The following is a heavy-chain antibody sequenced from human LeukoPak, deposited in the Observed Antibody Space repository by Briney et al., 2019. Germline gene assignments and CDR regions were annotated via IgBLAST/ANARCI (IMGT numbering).Heavy chain of an antibody. CDR3: ARISQGQQGYAFDI. J-gene: IGHJ3*02. CDR2: IGTAGDT. Sequence: GGSLRLSCAASGFTFSSYDMHWVRQATGKGLEWVSAIGTAGDTYYPGSVKGRFTISRENAKNSLYLQMNSLRAGDTAVYYCARISQGQQGYAFDIWGQGTMVTVSS. CDR1: GFTFSSYD. V-gene: IGHV3-13*01. D-gene: IGHD6-13*01.